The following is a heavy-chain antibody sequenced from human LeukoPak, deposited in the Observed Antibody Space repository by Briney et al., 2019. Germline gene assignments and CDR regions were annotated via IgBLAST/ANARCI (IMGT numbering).Heavy chain of an antibody. Sequence: GASVKVSCKASGYTFTCYYMHWVRQAPGQGREWMGWINPNSGGTNYAQKFQGRVTMTRDTSISTAYMEMSRLRADDTAVYYCARVYGTSDAFDIWGQGTMVTVSS. CDR3: ARVYGTSDAFDI. V-gene: IGHV1-2*02. J-gene: IGHJ3*02. D-gene: IGHD4-17*01. CDR2: INPNSGGT. CDR1: GYTFTCYY.